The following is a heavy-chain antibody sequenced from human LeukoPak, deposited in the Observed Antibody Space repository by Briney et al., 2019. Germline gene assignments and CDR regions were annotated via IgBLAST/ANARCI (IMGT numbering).Heavy chain of an antibody. CDR1: GYSFTSYW. J-gene: IGHJ4*02. Sequence: GESLKISCKGSGYSFTSYWIGWVRQMPGKGLEWMGIINPGDSDTRYSPSFQGQVTISADKSISTACLQWSSLKASDTAMYYCARLEGGVAAAADSSLDYWGQGTLVTVSS. CDR3: ARLEGGVAAAADSSLDY. V-gene: IGHV5-51*01. D-gene: IGHD6-13*01. CDR2: INPGDSDT.